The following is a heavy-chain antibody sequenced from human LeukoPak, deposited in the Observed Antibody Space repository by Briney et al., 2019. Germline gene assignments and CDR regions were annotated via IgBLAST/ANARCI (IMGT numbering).Heavy chain of an antibody. V-gene: IGHV1-18*01. CDR2: ISAQHGQT. CDR1: GYTFTNNG. J-gene: IGHJ4*02. CDR3: AGSLGYCTSNVCYLKY. D-gene: IGHD2-8*01. Sequence: RASVKVSCKASGYTFTNNGISWVRQAPGQGLEWMGWISAQHGQTEYAPNSQDRVTMTTDTYTNTAYMELRSLRSDDTAVYYCAGSLGYCTSNVCYLKYWGQGTLVTVSS.